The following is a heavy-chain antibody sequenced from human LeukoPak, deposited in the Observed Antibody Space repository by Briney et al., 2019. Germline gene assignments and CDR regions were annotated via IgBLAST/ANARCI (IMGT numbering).Heavy chain of an antibody. Sequence: GSLRLSCVASGLSFSDAWMSWVRQVPGKGLERVGHIRSTTDGGTTHYAAPVKGRFTMSRDGSRNTVYLQMNNLKTEDTAVYYCTTGRGLASRPLFDLWGQGTMVTVSS. V-gene: IGHV3-15*01. CDR3: TTGRGLASRPLFDL. CDR1: GLSFSDAW. CDR2: IRSTTDGGTT. D-gene: IGHD6-6*01. J-gene: IGHJ4*02.